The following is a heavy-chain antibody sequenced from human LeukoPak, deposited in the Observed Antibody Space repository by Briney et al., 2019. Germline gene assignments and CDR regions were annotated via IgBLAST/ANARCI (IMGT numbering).Heavy chain of an antibody. J-gene: IGHJ6*03. CDR1: GFTFSSYG. CDR3: AKERDDYMVRYYYYYMDV. Sequence: PGGSLRLSCAASGFTFSSYGMHWVRQAPGKGLEWVAFIRNDGSNKYYEDSVKGRFTISRDNSKNTLYLQMNSLRAEDTAVYYCAKERDDYMVRYYYYYMDVWGKGTTVTVSS. D-gene: IGHD4-11*01. CDR2: IRNDGSNK. V-gene: IGHV3-30*02.